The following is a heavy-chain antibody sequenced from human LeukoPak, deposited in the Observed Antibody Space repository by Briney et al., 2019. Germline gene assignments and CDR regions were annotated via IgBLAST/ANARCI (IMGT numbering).Heavy chain of an antibody. CDR2: IYTSGST. J-gene: IGHJ5*02. CDR1: GGSISSGSYY. Sequence: PSQTLSLTCTVSGGSISSGSYYWSWIRQPAGKGLEWIGRIYTSGSTNYNPSLKSRVTISVDTSKNQFSLKLSSVTAADTAVYYCARDQVTISANWFDPWGQGTLVTVSS. V-gene: IGHV4-61*02. D-gene: IGHD3-3*01. CDR3: ARDQVTISANWFDP.